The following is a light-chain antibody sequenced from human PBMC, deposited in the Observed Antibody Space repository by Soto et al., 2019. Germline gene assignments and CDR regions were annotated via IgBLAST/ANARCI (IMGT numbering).Light chain of an antibody. Sequence: EIVLAQSPATLSVSPGEGATLSCRTSQSIGKYLAWYQQKPGQAPRLLIYGASTRATGIPARFSGSGSGTQFTLTISSLQSEDFAVYYCQQYYNWPYTFGQGTTLEI. CDR2: GAS. CDR3: QQYYNWPYT. CDR1: QSIGKY. V-gene: IGKV3-15*01. J-gene: IGKJ2*01.